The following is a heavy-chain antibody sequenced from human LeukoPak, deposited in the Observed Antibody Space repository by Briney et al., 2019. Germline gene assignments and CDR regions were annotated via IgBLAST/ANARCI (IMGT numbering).Heavy chain of an antibody. J-gene: IGHJ4*02. CDR1: GFTFSNFW. D-gene: IGHD6-19*01. Sequence: HPGGSLRLSCTASGFTFSNFWMGWVRQAPGKGLEWVANIKQDGSEKYYVDSMRGRFTISRDNAKNSLYLQMNSLRAEDTAVYYCARGGVAGTFNYWGQGTLVTVSS. V-gene: IGHV3-7*03. CDR3: ARGGVAGTFNY. CDR2: IKQDGSEK.